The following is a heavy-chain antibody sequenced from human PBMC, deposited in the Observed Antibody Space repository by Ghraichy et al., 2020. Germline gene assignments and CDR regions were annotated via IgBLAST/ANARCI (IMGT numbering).Heavy chain of an antibody. Sequence: GGSLRLSCSASGFAFSDYNMYWVRQAPGKGLEYVSGISSNGATTYYADSVKGRFTISRDNPKNTLYFQVSSLRADDTAVYYCVRRPDDYIWGTSRPFDPWGQGTLVTVSS. CDR1: GFAFSDYN. CDR2: ISSNGATT. J-gene: IGHJ5*02. CDR3: VRRPDDYIWGTSRPFDP. V-gene: IGHV3-64D*06. D-gene: IGHD3-16*01.